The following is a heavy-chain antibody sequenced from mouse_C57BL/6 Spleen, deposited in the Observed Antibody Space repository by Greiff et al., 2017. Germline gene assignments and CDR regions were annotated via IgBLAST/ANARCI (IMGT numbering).Heavy chain of an antibody. Sequence: VKLQESGAELARPGASVKMSCKASGYTFTSYTMHWVKQRPGQGLEWIGYINPSSGYTKYNQKFKDKATLTADKSSSTAYMQLSSRTSEDSAVYYCAGGTWFAYWGQGTLVTVSA. CDR1: GYTFTSYT. J-gene: IGHJ3*01. V-gene: IGHV1-4*01. CDR3: AGGTWFAY. CDR2: INPSSGYT.